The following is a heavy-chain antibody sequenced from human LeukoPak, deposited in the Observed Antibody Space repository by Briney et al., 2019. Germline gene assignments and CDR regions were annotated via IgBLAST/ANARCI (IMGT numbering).Heavy chain of an antibody. CDR2: IYYSGST. CDR3: ASQGCSSSSCHFDY. CDR1: GGSISSSSYY. V-gene: IGHV4-39*01. D-gene: IGHD2-2*01. Sequence: SETLSLTCTVSGGSISSSSYYWGWIRQPPGKGLEWIGSIYYSGSTYYNPSLKSRVTISVDTSKNQFSLKLSSVTAADTAVYYCASQGCSSSSCHFDYWGQGTLVTVSS. J-gene: IGHJ4*02.